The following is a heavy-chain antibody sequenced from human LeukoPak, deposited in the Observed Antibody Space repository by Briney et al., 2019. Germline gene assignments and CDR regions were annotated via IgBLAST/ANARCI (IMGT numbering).Heavy chain of an antibody. Sequence: GGSLRLSCAASGLTVSSNYMSWVRQASGKGLEWVSVIYSGGSIYYAASVKGRFTISRDNSKNTLYLQMNSLRAEDTAVYYCARERVENQQLVGGNYWGQGTLVTVSS. CDR2: IYSGGSI. CDR3: ARERVENQQLVGGNY. J-gene: IGHJ4*02. V-gene: IGHV3-66*01. CDR1: GLTVSSNY. D-gene: IGHD6-6*01.